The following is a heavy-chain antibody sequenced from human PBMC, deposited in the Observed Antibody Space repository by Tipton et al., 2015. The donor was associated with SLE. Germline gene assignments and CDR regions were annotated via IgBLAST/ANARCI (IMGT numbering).Heavy chain of an antibody. D-gene: IGHD6-13*01. CDR1: GGSITSHY. J-gene: IGHJ3*02. CDR2: IYYSGST. V-gene: IGHV4-59*11. Sequence: TLSLTCTVSGGSITSHYWTWIRQPPGKGLEWIGYIYYSGSTNCNPSLKSRVTISVDKSKNQFSLKLSSVTAADTAVYYCARDGSSSSFDIWGQGTMVTVSS. CDR3: ARDGSSSSFDI.